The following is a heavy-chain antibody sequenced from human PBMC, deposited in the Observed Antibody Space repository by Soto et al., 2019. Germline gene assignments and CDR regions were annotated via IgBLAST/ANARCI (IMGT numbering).Heavy chain of an antibody. CDR1: GVSISRSDG. Sequence: SETLSLTCAVSGVSISRSDGWSWVRQPPGKGLEWIGEISHSGSTNYTPSLRGRVTISLDKSKNQFSLKLTSVSAADTAVYYCARGHDRTVSPARYFDFWGQGTQVTVSS. V-gene: IGHV4-4*02. CDR3: ARGHDRTVSPARYFDF. J-gene: IGHJ4*02. D-gene: IGHD3-22*01. CDR2: ISHSGST.